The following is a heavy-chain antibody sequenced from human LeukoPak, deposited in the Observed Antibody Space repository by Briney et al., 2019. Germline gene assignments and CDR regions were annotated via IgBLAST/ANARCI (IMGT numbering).Heavy chain of an antibody. D-gene: IGHD6-13*01. CDR3: ARILGIAAAGPDY. CDR1: GYTFTSYG. Sequence: SSKASGYTFTSYGISRVRMATGRGLEREGWISAYNGNTNYAQKLQGRVTMTTDTSTSTAYMELRSLRSDDTAVYYCARILGIAAAGPDYWGQGTLVTVSS. V-gene: IGHV1-18*01. J-gene: IGHJ4*02. CDR2: ISAYNGNT.